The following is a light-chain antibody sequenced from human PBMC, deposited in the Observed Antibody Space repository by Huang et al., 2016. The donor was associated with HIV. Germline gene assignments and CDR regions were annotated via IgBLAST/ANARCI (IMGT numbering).Light chain of an antibody. J-gene: IGKJ4*01. Sequence: EIVLTQSPATLSLSPGERATLSCRASQSVSSYLAWYQQKPGQAPRLLIYDASNRANCIPARFSGSGSGTELTLTISSLEPEDFAVYYCQQRSNWFLTFGGGTKVEIK. V-gene: IGKV3-11*01. CDR2: DAS. CDR3: QQRSNWFLT. CDR1: QSVSSY.